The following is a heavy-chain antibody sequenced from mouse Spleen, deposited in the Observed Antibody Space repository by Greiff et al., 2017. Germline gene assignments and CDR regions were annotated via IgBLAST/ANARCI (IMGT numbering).Heavy chain of an antibody. CDR1: GFAFSSYD. CDR3: ARASPEGFDY. V-gene: IGHV5-12-1*01. J-gene: IGHJ2*01. CDR2: ISSGGGST. Sequence: DVMLVESGGGLVKPGGSLKLSCAASGFAFSSYDMSWVRQTPEKRLEWVAYISSGGGSTYYPDTVKGRFTISRDNAKNTLYLQMSSLKSEDTAMYYCARASPEGFDYWGQGTTLTVSS.